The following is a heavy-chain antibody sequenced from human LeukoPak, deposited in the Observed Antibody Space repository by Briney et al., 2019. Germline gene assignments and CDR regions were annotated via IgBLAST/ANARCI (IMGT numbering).Heavy chain of an antibody. CDR1: GGSISSYY. D-gene: IGHD6-13*01. CDR3: ARGSSSSWYSAYYFDY. V-gene: IGHV4-59*12. CDR2: IYYSGST. J-gene: IGHJ4*02. Sequence: PSETLSLTCTVSGGSISSYYWSWIRQPPGKGLEWIGYIYYSGSTNYNPSLKSRVTISVDTSKNQFSLKLSSVTAADTAVYYCARGSSSSWYSAYYFDYWGQGTLVTVSS.